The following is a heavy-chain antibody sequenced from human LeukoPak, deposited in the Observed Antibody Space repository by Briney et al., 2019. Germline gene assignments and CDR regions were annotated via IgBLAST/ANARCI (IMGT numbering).Heavy chain of an antibody. CDR1: GYIFTHCG. D-gene: IGHD1-26*01. V-gene: IGHV1-18*01. Sequence: ASVKVSCKASGYIFTHCGINWVRQAPGQGLEWMGWISAYNGNTKYTQKLQDRVTMTTESSTSTAYMELKTLRSDDTAVYFCARAGYSRFVDDLDYWGQGTLVIVSS. J-gene: IGHJ4*02. CDR2: ISAYNGNT. CDR3: ARAGYSRFVDDLDY.